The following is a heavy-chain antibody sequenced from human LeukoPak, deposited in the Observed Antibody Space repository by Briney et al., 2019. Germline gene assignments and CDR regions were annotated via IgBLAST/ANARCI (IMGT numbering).Heavy chain of an antibody. CDR1: GFTVSSNY. CDR3: ARGLADDCSSTSCPTWTFDY. Sequence: TPGGSLRLSCAASGFTVSSNYMSWVRQPPGKGPEWIGEINHSGSTNCNPSLKSRVTISVDTSKNQFSLKLSSVTAADTAVYYCARGLADDCSSTSCPTWTFDYWGQGTLVTVSS. D-gene: IGHD2-2*01. V-gene: IGHV4-34*01. CDR2: INHSGST. J-gene: IGHJ4*02.